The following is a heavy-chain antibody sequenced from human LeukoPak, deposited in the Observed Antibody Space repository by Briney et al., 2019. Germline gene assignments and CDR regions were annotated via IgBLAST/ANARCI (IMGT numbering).Heavy chain of an antibody. CDR2: IYYSGST. D-gene: IGHD6-19*01. J-gene: IGHJ4*02. CDR3: ATGRRGSGWYTTHPNFDY. Sequence: SETLSLTCTVSGGSISSSSYYWGWIRQPPGKGLEWIGSIYYSGSTYYNPSLKSRVTISVDTSKNQFSLKLSSVTAAATAVYYCATGRRGSGWYTTHPNFDYWGQGTLVTVSS. V-gene: IGHV4-39*07. CDR1: GGSISSSSYY.